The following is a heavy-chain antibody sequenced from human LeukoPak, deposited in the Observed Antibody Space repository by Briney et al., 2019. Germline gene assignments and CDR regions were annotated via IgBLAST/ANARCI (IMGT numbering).Heavy chain of an antibody. CDR3: ARARYYYGHYFDY. Sequence: ASVKVSCKASGYTFTGYYMHWVRQAPGQGLEWMGWINPNSGGTNYAQKFQGRVTMTRDTSISTAYMELSRLRSDDTAVYYCARARYYYGHYFDYWGQGTLVTVSS. J-gene: IGHJ4*02. D-gene: IGHD3-10*01. CDR2: INPNSGGT. V-gene: IGHV1-2*02. CDR1: GYTFTGYY.